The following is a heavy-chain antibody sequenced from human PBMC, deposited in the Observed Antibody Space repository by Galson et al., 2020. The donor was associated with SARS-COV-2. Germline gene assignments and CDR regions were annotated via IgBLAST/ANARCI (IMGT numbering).Heavy chain of an antibody. D-gene: IGHD2-21*01. V-gene: IGHV4-34*01. J-gene: IGHJ6*02. Sequence: SETLSLTCAVYGGSFSGYYWSWIRQPPGKGLEWIGEINHSGSTNYNPSLKSRVTISVDTSKNQFSLKLSSVTAADTAVYYCARGWERLRWSYGMDVWGQGTTVTVS. CDR2: INHSGST. CDR3: ARGWERLRWSYGMDV. CDR1: GGSFSGYY.